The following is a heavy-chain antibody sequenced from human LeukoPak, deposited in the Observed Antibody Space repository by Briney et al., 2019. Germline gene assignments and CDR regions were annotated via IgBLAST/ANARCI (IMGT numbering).Heavy chain of an antibody. D-gene: IGHD1-26*01. CDR2: IVVASGHT. Sequence: SVKVSCKASGFSFTNSAVHWVRQARGQRLEWIGWIVVASGHTNFAQKFQERVTITRDVSTRTGYMELSSLRSEDTAMYYCAAGIEGDRGWWGQGTLVTVSS. V-gene: IGHV1-58*01. J-gene: IGHJ4*02. CDR1: GFSFTNSA. CDR3: AAGIEGDRGW.